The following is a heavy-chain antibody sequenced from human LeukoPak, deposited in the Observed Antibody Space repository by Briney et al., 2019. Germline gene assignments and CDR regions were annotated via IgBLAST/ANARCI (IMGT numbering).Heavy chain of an antibody. Sequence: GGSLRLSCAASGFIFSTNSMNWVRQVPGKGLEWISYISSNSATTYYADSVKDRFTISRDNAKNSLYLQMNSLRVEDTAIYYCARISRGELPTFWGQGTLVIVSS. CDR1: GFIFSTNS. D-gene: IGHD1-7*01. J-gene: IGHJ4*02. CDR3: ARISRGELPTF. CDR2: ISSNSATT. V-gene: IGHV3-48*04.